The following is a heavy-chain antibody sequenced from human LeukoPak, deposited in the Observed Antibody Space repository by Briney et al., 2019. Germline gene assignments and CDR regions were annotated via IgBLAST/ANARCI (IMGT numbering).Heavy chain of an antibody. CDR2: IIPIFGTA. Sequence: VASVKVSCTASGGTFSSYAISWVRQAPGQGLEWMGGIIPIFGTANYAQKFQGRVTITADESTSTAYMELSSLRSEDTAVYYCASIAPDSSGYYPAYYYYGMDVWGQGTTVTVSS. CDR1: GGTFSSYA. CDR3: ASIAPDSSGYYPAYYYYGMDV. V-gene: IGHV1-69*13. J-gene: IGHJ6*02. D-gene: IGHD3-22*01.